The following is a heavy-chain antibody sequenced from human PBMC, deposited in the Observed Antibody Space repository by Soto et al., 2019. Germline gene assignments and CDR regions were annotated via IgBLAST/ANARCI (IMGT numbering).Heavy chain of an antibody. V-gene: IGHV3-7*03. J-gene: IGHJ5*02. D-gene: IGHD2-2*01. CDR2: IKQDGGEK. Sequence: EVQLVESVGGLVQPGGSLRLSCAASGFTFSSYWMNWVRQAPGKGLEWVANIKQDGGEKYYVDSVRGRFTISRDNAKNSLFLQMNSLRPEDTAVYYCARPGIPAANGGWLDTWGQGTLVTVSS. CDR3: ARPGIPAANGGWLDT. CDR1: GFTFSSYW.